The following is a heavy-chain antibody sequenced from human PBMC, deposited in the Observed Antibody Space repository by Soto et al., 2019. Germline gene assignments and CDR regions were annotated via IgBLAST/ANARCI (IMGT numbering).Heavy chain of an antibody. CDR1: GGSISSGGYS. Sequence: LQLQESGSGLVTPSQTLSLTCAVSGGSISSGGYSWSWIRQPPGKGLEWIGYIYHSGSTYYNPSLKSRVTISVDRSKNQFSLKLSSVTAADTAVYYCARAHITIFGVVTVFDYWGQGTLVTVSS. D-gene: IGHD3-3*01. CDR3: ARAHITIFGVVTVFDY. V-gene: IGHV4-30-2*01. CDR2: IYHSGST. J-gene: IGHJ4*02.